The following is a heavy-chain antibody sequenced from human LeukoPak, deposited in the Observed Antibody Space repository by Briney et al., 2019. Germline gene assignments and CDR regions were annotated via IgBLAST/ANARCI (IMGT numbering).Heavy chain of an antibody. D-gene: IGHD2-15*01. CDR1: GYIFTSYW. J-gene: IGHJ4*02. Sequence: PGESLKISCRGSGYIFTSYWIGWVRQMPGKGLEWMGIIYPGDSDTRYSPSFQGQVTISGDKSISTAYLQWSSLKASDTAMYYCARGRYCSGGSCYASFWYWGQGTLVTVSS. V-gene: IGHV5-51*01. CDR2: IYPGDSDT. CDR3: ARGRYCSGGSCYASFWY.